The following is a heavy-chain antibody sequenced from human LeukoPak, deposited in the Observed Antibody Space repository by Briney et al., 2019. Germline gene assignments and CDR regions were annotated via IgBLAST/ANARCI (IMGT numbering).Heavy chain of an antibody. V-gene: IGHV3-21*06. J-gene: IGHJ6*03. D-gene: IGHD1-26*01. CDR3: ARDPYSGNYGPYYYYYMDV. CDR1: GFTFSSYW. CDR2: ITSSSSYI. Sequence: SGGSLRLSCAASGFTFSSYWMSWVRQAPGKGPEWVSSITSSSSYIYYADSVKGRFTISRDNAKNSLYLQMDSLRVEDTAVYYCARDPYSGNYGPYYYYYMDVWGKGTTVTISS.